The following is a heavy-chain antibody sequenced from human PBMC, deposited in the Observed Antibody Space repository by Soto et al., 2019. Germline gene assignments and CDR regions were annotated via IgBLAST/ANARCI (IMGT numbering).Heavy chain of an antibody. D-gene: IGHD3-3*01. J-gene: IGHJ6*02. CDR2: INPNSGGT. CDR1: GYTFTGYY. V-gene: IGHV1-2*04. Sequence: ASVKVSCKASGYTFTGYYMHWVRQAPGQGLEWMGWINPNSGGTNYAQKFQGWVTMTRDTSISTAYMELSRLRSDDTAVYYCARVSDFWSGPHYYYYGMDVWGQGTTVTVSS. CDR3: ARVSDFWSGPHYYYYGMDV.